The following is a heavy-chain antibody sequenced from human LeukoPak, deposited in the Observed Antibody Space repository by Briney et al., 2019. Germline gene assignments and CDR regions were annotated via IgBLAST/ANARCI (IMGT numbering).Heavy chain of an antibody. V-gene: IGHV3-23*01. J-gene: IGHJ4*02. CDR1: GFTFGSHA. CDR3: AKDPYGTYYGRFDC. Sequence: GGSLRLSCAASGFTFGSHAMGWVRQPPGKGLEWVSGIVGSRGSTYYADSVKGRFTISRDNSKNTLYLQMNSLRGEDTALYYCAKDPYGTYYGRFDCWGQGTLVTVSS. D-gene: IGHD1-26*01. CDR2: IVGSRGST.